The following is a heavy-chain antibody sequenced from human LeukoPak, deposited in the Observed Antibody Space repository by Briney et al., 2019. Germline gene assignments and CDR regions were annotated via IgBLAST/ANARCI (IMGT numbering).Heavy chain of an antibody. CDR2: IYYSGST. J-gene: IGHJ4*02. CDR1: GASISSSNYY. CDR3: ARGPFAHDYTDYA. V-gene: IGHV4-39*01. Sequence: SETLSLTCTVSGASISSSNYYWGWIRQPPGKGLEWIGSIYYSGSTSYNPSLQSRVTISVDTAKNQFSLKLSSVTAADTAVYYCARGPFAHDYTDYAWGQGTLVTVSS. D-gene: IGHD4-11*01.